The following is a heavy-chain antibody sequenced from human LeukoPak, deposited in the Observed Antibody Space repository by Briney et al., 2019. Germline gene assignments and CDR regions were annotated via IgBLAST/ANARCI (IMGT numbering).Heavy chain of an antibody. CDR1: GFTFSSYA. CDR2: ISGSGGGT. CDR3: AKVWSQGDAFDI. D-gene: IGHD3-3*01. Sequence: GGSLRLSRAASGFTFSSYAMSWVRQAPGKGLEWVSAISGSGGGTYYADSVKGRFTLSRDNSKNTLYLQMNSLRAEDTAVYYCAKVWSQGDAFDIWGQGTMVTVSS. V-gene: IGHV3-23*01. J-gene: IGHJ3*02.